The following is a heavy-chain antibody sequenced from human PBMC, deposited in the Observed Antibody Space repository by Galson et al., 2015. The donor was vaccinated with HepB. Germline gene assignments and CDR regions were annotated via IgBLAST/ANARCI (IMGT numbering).Heavy chain of an antibody. Sequence: SLRLSCAASGFTFNRHRMSWVRQAPGKGLEWVANIKQDGSEKNYVDSVKGRFTISRDNAKNSLYLQMNSLRAEDTAVYICARDPFYGGNSPDWYFDLWGRCTLVTVSS. V-gene: IGHV3-7*01. D-gene: IGHD4-23*01. CDR2: IKQDGSEK. CDR1: GFTFNRHR. CDR3: ARDPFYGGNSPDWYFDL. J-gene: IGHJ2*01.